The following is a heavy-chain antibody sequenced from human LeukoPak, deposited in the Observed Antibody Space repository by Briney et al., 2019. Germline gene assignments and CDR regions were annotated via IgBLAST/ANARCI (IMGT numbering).Heavy chain of an antibody. Sequence: GGSLRLSCAASGFSLSNSWMSWVRQAPGKGLEWVANIKQDGSERYYVDSVKGRFTISRDNTKNSLYLQMDSLRAEDTAVYYCVRISTAVAGADYWGQGTLVTVSS. CDR1: GFSLSNSW. J-gene: IGHJ4*02. CDR2: IKQDGSER. CDR3: VRISTAVAGADY. D-gene: IGHD6-19*01. V-gene: IGHV3-7*01.